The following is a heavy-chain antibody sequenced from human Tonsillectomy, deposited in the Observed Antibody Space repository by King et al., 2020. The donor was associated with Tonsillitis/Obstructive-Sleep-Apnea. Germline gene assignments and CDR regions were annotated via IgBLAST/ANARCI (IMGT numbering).Heavy chain of an antibody. V-gene: IGHV3-53*04. CDR3: ARAITMAREYYLDY. CDR2: IYSGGST. J-gene: IGHJ4*02. D-gene: IGHD3-10*01. Sequence: VQLVESGGGLVQPGGSLRLSCAASGFTVSSNYMTWVRQAPGKGLEWVSVIYSGGSTYYADSVKGRFTISRHNSKNTVYLQMNSLGTEDTAVYYCARAITMAREYYLDYGGQGTLVTVAS. CDR1: GFTVSSNY.